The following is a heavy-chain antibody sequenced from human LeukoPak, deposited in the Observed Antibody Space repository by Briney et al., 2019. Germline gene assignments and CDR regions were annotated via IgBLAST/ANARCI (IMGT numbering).Heavy chain of an antibody. V-gene: IGHV4-34*01. Sequence: PSETLSLTCAVYGGSFSGYYWSWIRQPPGKGLEWIGEINHSGSTNYNPSLKSRVTISVDTSKNQFSLKLSSVTAADTAVYYCAGQPPTYYQDSSGYHAYYYFMDVWGTGTAVTISS. CDR1: GGSFSGYY. J-gene: IGHJ6*03. D-gene: IGHD3-22*01. CDR2: INHSGST. CDR3: AGQPPTYYQDSSGYHAYYYFMDV.